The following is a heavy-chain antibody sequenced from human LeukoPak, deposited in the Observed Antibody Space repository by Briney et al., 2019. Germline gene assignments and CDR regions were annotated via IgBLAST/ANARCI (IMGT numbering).Heavy chain of an antibody. CDR1: GFTFSSYV. CDR3: ARVWLTGSHEGGAFDI. CDR2: ISYDGSNE. Sequence: GGSLRLSCAASGFTFSSYVMHWVRQAPGKGLEWVAIISYDGSNEYYADSVKGRFTISRDNAKNSLYLQMNSLRAEDTASYYCARVWLTGSHEGGAFDIWGQGTMVTVSS. J-gene: IGHJ3*02. D-gene: IGHD3-9*01. V-gene: IGHV3-30*04.